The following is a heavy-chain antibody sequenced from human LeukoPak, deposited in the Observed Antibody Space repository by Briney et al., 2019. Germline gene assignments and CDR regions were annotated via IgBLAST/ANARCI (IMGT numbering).Heavy chain of an antibody. V-gene: IGHV3-21*04. CDR1: GFTFSSYS. J-gene: IGHJ4*02. CDR2: ISSSSSYI. CDR3: AKGAGYSGSYGLVDY. Sequence: AGGSLRLSCAASGFTFSSYSMNWVRQAPGKGLEWVSSISSSSSYIYYADSVKGRFTISRDNSKNTLYLQMNSLRAEDTAVYYCAKGAGYSGSYGLVDYWGQGTLVTVSS. D-gene: IGHD1-26*01.